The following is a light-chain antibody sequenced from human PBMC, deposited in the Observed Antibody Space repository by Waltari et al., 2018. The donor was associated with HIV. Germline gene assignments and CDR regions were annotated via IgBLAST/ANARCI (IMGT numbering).Light chain of an antibody. Sequence: SALTQPASVSGSPGQSITLSSPWTSSHVGAYDYASWYQQHPGTVPKLLIYDVYNRPSRISTRFSGSKSGNTASLTISGLQAEDEADYYCASFTSGRLNVFGTGTKVTVL. V-gene: IGLV2-14*03. J-gene: IGLJ1*01. CDR3: ASFTSGRLNV. CDR2: DVY. CDR1: SSHVGAYDY.